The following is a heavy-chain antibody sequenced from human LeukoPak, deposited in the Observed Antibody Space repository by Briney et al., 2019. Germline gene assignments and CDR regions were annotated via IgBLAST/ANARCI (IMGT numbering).Heavy chain of an antibody. D-gene: IGHD6-13*01. CDR1: GFTFSGYP. CDR2: ISGSGGST. V-gene: IGHV3-23*01. CDR3: AKGISSWRYFDY. J-gene: IGHJ4*02. Sequence: GGSLRLSCAASGFTFSGYPMSWVRQAPGKGLKWVAIISGSGGSTYYADPVKGRFTISRDNSKNTLYLQMNSLRAEDTAVFYCAKGISSWRYFDYWGQGTLVTVSS.